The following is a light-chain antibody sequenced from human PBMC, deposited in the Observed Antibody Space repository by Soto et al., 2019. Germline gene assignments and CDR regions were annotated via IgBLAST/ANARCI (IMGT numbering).Light chain of an antibody. CDR3: QQYGSSPPIT. J-gene: IGKJ5*01. Sequence: EIVLTQSPGTLSLSPGERAPLSCRASQSVRSSYFAWYQQKPGQAPRLLIYGASSRATGIPDRFSGSGHGTDFALTISRLEPADFAVYYCQQYGSSPPITFVQGTRLEIK. CDR1: QSVRSSY. V-gene: IGKV3-20*01. CDR2: GAS.